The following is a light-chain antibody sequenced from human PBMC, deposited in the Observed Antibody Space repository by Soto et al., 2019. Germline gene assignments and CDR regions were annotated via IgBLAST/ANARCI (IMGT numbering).Light chain of an antibody. CDR3: QSYDRSLSGWV. Sequence: QSALTQPRSVSGSPGQSVTISCTGTNNDIGGFPYVSWYQQVPGKAPKLMISAVTQRPSGVPDRFSGSKSGTSASLAITGLQAEDEADYYCQSYDRSLSGWVFGTGTKLTVL. V-gene: IGLV2-11*01. J-gene: IGLJ3*02. CDR1: NNDIGGFPY. CDR2: AVT.